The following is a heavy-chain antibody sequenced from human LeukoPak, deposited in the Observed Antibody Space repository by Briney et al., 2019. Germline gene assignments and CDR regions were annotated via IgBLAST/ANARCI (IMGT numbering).Heavy chain of an antibody. D-gene: IGHD5-24*01. J-gene: IGHJ4*02. CDR1: GFTFSSYG. CDR2: IWYDGSNK. CDR3: ARDLEMATILDY. V-gene: IGHV3-33*01. Sequence: GGSLRLSCAASGFTFSSYGMHWVRQAPGKGLKWVAVIWYDGSNKYYADSVKGRLTISRDNSKNTLYLQMNSLRAEDTAVYYCARDLEMATILDYWGQGTLATVSS.